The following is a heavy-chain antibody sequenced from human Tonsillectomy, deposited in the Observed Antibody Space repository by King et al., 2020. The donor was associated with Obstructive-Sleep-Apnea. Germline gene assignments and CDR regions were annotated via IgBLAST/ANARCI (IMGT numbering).Heavy chain of an antibody. D-gene: IGHD3-16*02. V-gene: IGHV3-13*01. J-gene: IGHJ5*02. CDR3: ARGLHDGYVWGSYRYTEWFDP. CDR2: IGTAGDT. Sequence: QLVQSGGGLVQPGGSLRLSCAASGFTFSSYDMHWVRQATGKGLEWVSAIGTAGDTYYPGSVKGRFTISRENAKNSLYLQMNSLRAGDTAVYYCARGLHDGYVWGSYRYTEWFDPWGQGTLVTVSS. CDR1: GFTFSSYD.